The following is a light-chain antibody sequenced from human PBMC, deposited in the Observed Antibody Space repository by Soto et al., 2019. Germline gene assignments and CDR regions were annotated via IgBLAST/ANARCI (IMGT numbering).Light chain of an antibody. CDR2: VAS. CDR1: QTIRSNY. V-gene: IGKV3-20*01. Sequence: ETVLTQSPGTLSLSPGERATLSCRASQTIRSNYLAWYRQTHGQAPRLLIYVASNRATGIADRFSGSGSGTDFTLIISRLEPEDFALYYCQQYGSSPWTFGQGTKVEIK. CDR3: QQYGSSPWT. J-gene: IGKJ1*01.